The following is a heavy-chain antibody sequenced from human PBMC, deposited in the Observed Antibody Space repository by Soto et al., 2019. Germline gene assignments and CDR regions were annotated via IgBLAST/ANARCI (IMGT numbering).Heavy chain of an antibody. CDR2: MNPNSGNT. J-gene: IGHJ6*04. V-gene: IGHV1-8*01. CDR3: ARSGRGVRGYSYGYPYYYGMDV. Sequence: CKESRYALACYSMNWACQAKRQGLEWMGWMNPNSGNTGYAQKFQGRVTMTRNTSTSTAYMELSSLRSEDTAVYYCARSGRGVRGYSYGYPYYYGMDVWGKGTTVPVSS. CDR1: RYALACYS. D-gene: IGHD5-18*01.